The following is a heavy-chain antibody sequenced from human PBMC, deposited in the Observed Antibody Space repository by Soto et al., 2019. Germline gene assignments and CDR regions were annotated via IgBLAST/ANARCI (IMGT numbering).Heavy chain of an antibody. V-gene: IGHV1-2*04. D-gene: IGHD4-17*01. J-gene: IGHJ6*02. CDR1: GYTFTGYY. CDR2: INPNTGGT. CDR3: ARDGSYGDSRSGMDV. Sequence: QVQLVQSGAEVKKPGASVKVSCKASGYTFTGYYIHWVRQAPGQGLEWMGWINPNTGGTNSAQKCQGWVTMTRYTYISTAYMELSRLRSDDTAVYYCARDGSYGDSRSGMDVWGQGTTVTVSS.